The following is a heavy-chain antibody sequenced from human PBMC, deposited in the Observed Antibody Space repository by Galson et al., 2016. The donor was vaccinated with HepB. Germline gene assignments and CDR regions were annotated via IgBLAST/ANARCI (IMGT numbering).Heavy chain of an antibody. CDR1: GFTFSDYY. CDR3: ARDRSGDYARN. J-gene: IGHJ4*02. V-gene: IGHV3-11*06. D-gene: IGHD4-17*01. Sequence: SLRLSCAASGFTFSDYYMSWIRQAPGKGLEWVSYISTSSSYTKYADSVKGRFTISRDNAKKSLYLQRNSLRAEDTAVYYCARDRSGDYARNWGQGTLVTVSS. CDR2: ISTSSSYT.